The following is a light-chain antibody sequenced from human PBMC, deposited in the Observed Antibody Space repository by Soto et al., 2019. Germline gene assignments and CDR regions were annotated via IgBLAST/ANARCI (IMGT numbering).Light chain of an antibody. CDR3: QQCATSPRT. Sequence: DIVLTQSPGTLSLSPGERATLSCRASQTVSNNYLAWYQQKPGQAPRLLVDDASRRAAGIPDRFSGSGSGTDFTLTISRLEPEDFAVYYCQQCATSPRTFGQGTRVEIK. CDR1: QTVSNNY. V-gene: IGKV3-20*01. CDR2: DAS. J-gene: IGKJ1*01.